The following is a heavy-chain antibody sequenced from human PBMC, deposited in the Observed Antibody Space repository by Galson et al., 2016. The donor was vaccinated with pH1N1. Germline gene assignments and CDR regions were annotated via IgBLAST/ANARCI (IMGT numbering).Heavy chain of an antibody. CDR3: ARHFHGDYALD. CDR1: GGSLSSYY. Sequence: LSLTCTVSGGSLSSYYCSWVRQPPGKGLEWIGYFYYNGSPSYNPSLKGRVTISLDVSKNQFSLNLSSVTAADTAVYYCARHFHGDYALDWGQGTLVTVSS. J-gene: IGHJ4*02. D-gene: IGHD4-17*01. CDR2: FYYNGSP. V-gene: IGHV4-59*08.